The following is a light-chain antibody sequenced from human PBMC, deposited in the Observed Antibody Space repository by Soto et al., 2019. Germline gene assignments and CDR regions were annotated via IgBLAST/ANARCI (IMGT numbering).Light chain of an antibody. J-gene: IGKJ4*01. V-gene: IGKV3-11*01. CDR2: DAS. CDR3: QHRNNWPLT. Sequence: IWLTQSPATLSVSPGDRATLSCRASESISTYLAWYQQRPGQAPKLLIYDASNRATGVPARFSGSGSGTDFTLTISSLEPEDFAVYYCQHRNNWPLTFGGGTKVDIK. CDR1: ESISTY.